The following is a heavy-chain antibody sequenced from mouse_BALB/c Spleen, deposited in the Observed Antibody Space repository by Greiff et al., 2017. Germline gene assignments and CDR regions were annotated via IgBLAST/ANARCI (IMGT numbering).Heavy chain of an antibody. CDR2: ISYSGST. CDR1: GYSITSDYA. Sequence: EVKLQESGPGLVKPSQSLSLTCTVTGYSITSDYAWNWIRQFPGNKLEWMGYISYSGSTSYNPSLKSRISITRDTSKNQFFLQLNSVTTEDTATYYCARLTTATSSRYYAMDYWGQGTSVTVSS. V-gene: IGHV3-2*02. D-gene: IGHD1-2*01. CDR3: ARLTTATSSRYYAMDY. J-gene: IGHJ4*01.